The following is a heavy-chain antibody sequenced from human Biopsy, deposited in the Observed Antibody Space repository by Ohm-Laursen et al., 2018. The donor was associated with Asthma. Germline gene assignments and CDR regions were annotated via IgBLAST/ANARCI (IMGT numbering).Heavy chain of an antibody. CDR1: GGTFNTYV. V-gene: IGHV1-69*01. J-gene: IGHJ4*02. CDR3: ARKTGSCISRTCFSIDF. CDR2: INSVFGTT. Sequence: SSVKVSCKSLGGTFNTYVIGWVRQAPGQGLEWMGGINSVFGTTTYPQKFQDRVTITADDSTSTVYMELSSLRSEDTAVYYCARKTGSCISRTCFSIDFLGQGTLVTVSS. D-gene: IGHD2-2*01.